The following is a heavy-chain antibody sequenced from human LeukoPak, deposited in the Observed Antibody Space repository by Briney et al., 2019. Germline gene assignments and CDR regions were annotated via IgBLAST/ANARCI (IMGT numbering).Heavy chain of an antibody. Sequence: GGSLRLSCAASGFTFDDYAMHWVRQAPGKGLEWVSGISWNSGSIGYADSVKGRFTISRGNAKNSLYLQMNSLRAEDMALYYCAKDIYGDYGRPGFDYWGQGTLVTVSS. V-gene: IGHV3-9*03. CDR3: AKDIYGDYGRPGFDY. J-gene: IGHJ4*02. CDR1: GFTFDDYA. CDR2: ISWNSGSI. D-gene: IGHD4-17*01.